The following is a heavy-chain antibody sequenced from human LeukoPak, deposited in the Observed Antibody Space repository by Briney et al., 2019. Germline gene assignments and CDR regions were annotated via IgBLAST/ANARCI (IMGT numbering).Heavy chain of an antibody. CDR3: ARDLRYDKYFDY. CDR2: IYHSGST. CDR1: GGSISSSNW. D-gene: IGHD3-22*01. J-gene: IGHJ4*02. V-gene: IGHV4-4*02. Sequence: SGTLSLTCAVSGGSISSSNWWSWVRQPPGKGLEWIGEIYHSGSTNYNPPLKSRVTISVDTSKNQFSLKLSSVTAADTAVYYCARDLRYDKYFDYWGQGTLVTVSS.